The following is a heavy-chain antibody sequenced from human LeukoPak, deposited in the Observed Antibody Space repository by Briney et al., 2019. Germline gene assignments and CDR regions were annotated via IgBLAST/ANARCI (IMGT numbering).Heavy chain of an antibody. J-gene: IGHJ3*02. CDR2: IYYSGST. Sequence: PSETLSLTCTVSGGSISSVNYYWGWIRQPPGKGLEWIGSIYYSGSTYNNPSLKSRVTISVDTSKNQFSLKLSSVTAADTAVYYCARQDIVVVPAADTPDAFDIWGQGTMVTVSS. CDR1: GGSISSVNYY. V-gene: IGHV4-39*01. D-gene: IGHD2-2*01. CDR3: ARQDIVVVPAADTPDAFDI.